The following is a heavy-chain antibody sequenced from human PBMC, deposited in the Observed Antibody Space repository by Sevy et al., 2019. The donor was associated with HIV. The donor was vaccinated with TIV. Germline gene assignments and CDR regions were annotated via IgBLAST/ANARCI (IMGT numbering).Heavy chain of an antibody. V-gene: IGHV1-69*13. Sequence: ASVKVSCKASGGTFSSYAISWVRQALGQGLEWMGGIIPIFGTANYAQKFQGRVTITAEESTSTAYMELSSLRSEDTAVYYCARGRDLDAFDIWGQGTMVTVSS. J-gene: IGHJ3*02. CDR2: IIPIFGTA. D-gene: IGHD2-15*01. CDR3: ARGRDLDAFDI. CDR1: GGTFSSYA.